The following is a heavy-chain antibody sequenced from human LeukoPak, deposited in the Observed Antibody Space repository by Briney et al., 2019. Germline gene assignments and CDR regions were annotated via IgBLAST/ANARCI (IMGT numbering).Heavy chain of an antibody. V-gene: IGHV3-33*06. CDR3: AKALLTGTYYYYAMDV. D-gene: IGHD1-20*01. Sequence: PGTSLRLSCAASGFSFNGYGMHWVRQAPGKGLEWVALIWYDASNEYYADSVKGRFTISRDNSKNTLYLQMNSLRAEDTAVYHCAKALLTGTYYYYAMDVWGQGTTVTVSS. CDR1: GFSFNGYG. CDR2: IWYDASNE. J-gene: IGHJ6*02.